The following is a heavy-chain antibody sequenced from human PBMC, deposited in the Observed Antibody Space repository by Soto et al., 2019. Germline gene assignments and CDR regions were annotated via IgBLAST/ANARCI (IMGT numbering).Heavy chain of an antibody. Sequence: PSETLSLTCYVAGGSVSSFCWTWIRQSPGKGLESIAYACSSGSTNYNPSLESRVAISLDTSKNQFSLRLTSVTAADTAVYFCERVRTEYAGLDYWGQGTLVTVSS. CDR3: ERVRTEYAGLDY. CDR2: ACSSGST. D-gene: IGHD2-2*01. J-gene: IGHJ4*02. V-gene: IGHV4-59*02. CDR1: GGSVSSFC.